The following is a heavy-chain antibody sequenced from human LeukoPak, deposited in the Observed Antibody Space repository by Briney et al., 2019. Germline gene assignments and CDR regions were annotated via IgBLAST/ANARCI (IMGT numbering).Heavy chain of an antibody. Sequence: SETLSLTCTVSGGSISSGGYYWSWIRQHPGKGLEWIGYIYYSGSTYYNPSLKSRVTISVDTSKNQFSLTLISVTAADTAVYFCARAAPNYYDSSGSLRNPYFDYWGQGTLVTVSS. CDR2: IYYSGST. J-gene: IGHJ4*02. CDR3: ARAAPNYYDSSGSLRNPYFDY. V-gene: IGHV4-31*03. D-gene: IGHD3-22*01. CDR1: GGSISSGGYY.